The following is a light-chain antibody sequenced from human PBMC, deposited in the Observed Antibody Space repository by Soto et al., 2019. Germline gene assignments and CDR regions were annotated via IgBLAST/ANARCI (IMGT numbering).Light chain of an antibody. CDR3: SSYAGSDTKV. J-gene: IGLJ1*01. CDR1: SNNVGGYNY. Sequence: QSVKTQHPSASGTPGKSVTISCTGTSNNVGGYNYVSWYQHHPGKAPKLIIYEVTKRPSGVPDRFSGSKSANTASLTVSGLQAEDEADYYCSSYAGSDTKVFGTGTKVTVL. V-gene: IGLV2-8*01. CDR2: EVT.